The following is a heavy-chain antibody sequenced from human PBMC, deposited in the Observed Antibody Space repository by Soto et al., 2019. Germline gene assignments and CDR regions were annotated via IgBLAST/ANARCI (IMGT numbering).Heavy chain of an antibody. CDR1: GFTFSSYG. D-gene: IGHD3-3*01. V-gene: IGHV3-30*18. Sequence: SLRLSCAASGFTFSSYGMHWVRQAPGKGLEWVAVISYDGSNKYYADSVKGRFTISRDNSKNTLYLQMNSLRAEDTAVYYCAKDSLTYYDFWSGSGWFDYWGQGTLVTVSS. CDR2: ISYDGSNK. J-gene: IGHJ4*02. CDR3: AKDSLTYYDFWSGSGWFDY.